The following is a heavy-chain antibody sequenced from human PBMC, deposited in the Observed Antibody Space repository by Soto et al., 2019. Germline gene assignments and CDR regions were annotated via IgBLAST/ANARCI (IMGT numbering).Heavy chain of an antibody. J-gene: IGHJ4*02. V-gene: IGHV4-59*08. D-gene: IGHD2-2*03. CDR1: GGSISSHY. CDR2: IYYSGST. CDR3: ARRHGSCFDY. Sequence: TSETLSLTCTVSGGSISSHYWSWIRQPPGKGLEWIGYIYYSGSTNYNPSLKSRVTISVDTSKNQFSLKLSSVTAADTAVYYCARRHGSCFDYWGQGTRVTVSS.